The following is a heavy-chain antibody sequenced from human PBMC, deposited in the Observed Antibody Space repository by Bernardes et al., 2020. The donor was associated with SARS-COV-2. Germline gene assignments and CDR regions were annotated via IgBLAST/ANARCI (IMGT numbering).Heavy chain of an antibody. J-gene: IGHJ5*02. CDR1: GASIRSADYY. CDR3: ARDLQSWFDP. V-gene: IGHV4-61*02. Sequence: SETLSLTCTVSGASIRSADYYWSWIRQPAGKELQWIGRISRSGSTKYNPSLKSRVSISVDTSKNQFALKLTSVTAADTAVYFCARDLQSWFDPWGQGTLITVS. CDR2: ISRSGST.